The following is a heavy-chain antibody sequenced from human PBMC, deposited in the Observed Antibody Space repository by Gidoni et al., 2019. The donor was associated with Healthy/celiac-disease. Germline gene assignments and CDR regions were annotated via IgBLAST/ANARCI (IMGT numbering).Heavy chain of an antibody. Sequence: EVQLVESGGGLVQPGGSLRLSCAAPGFPFSSYDMHWVRQATGKGLEWVSAIGTAGDTYYPGSVKGRFTISRENAKNSLYLQMNSLRAGDTAVYYCARGGGTTHYGMDVWGQGTTVTVSS. CDR1: GFPFSSYD. CDR2: IGTAGDT. V-gene: IGHV3-13*01. CDR3: ARGGGTTHYGMDV. J-gene: IGHJ6*02. D-gene: IGHD2-15*01.